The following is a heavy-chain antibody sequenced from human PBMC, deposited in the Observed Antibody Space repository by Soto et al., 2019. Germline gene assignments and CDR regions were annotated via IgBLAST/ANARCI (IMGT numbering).Heavy chain of an antibody. D-gene: IGHD3-22*01. Sequence: GGSLGLSCAASGFTFSSYGMHWVRQAPGKGLEWVAVIWYDGSNKYYADSVKGRFTISRDNSKNTLYLQMNSLRAEDTAVYYCARDGVLGAYYCDIRFVYWGQGTLVTVSS. CDR1: GFTFSSYG. CDR3: ARDGVLGAYYCDIRFVY. CDR2: IWYDGSNK. V-gene: IGHV3-33*01. J-gene: IGHJ4*02.